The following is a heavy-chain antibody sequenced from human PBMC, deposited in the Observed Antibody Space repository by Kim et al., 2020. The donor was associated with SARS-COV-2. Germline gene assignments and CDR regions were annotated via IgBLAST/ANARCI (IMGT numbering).Heavy chain of an antibody. J-gene: IGHJ3*01. Sequence: GGSLRLSCAASGFTFVSYAMSWVRQAPGKGLEWVSAISGSGGSTYYADSVKGRFTISRDNSKNTLYLRDNSKHTLYLQMNSLRAEDTAVYYCAKSVVRGVGLDAFDVWGQGTMVTVSS. D-gene: IGHD3-10*01. CDR2: ISGSGGST. CDR3: AKSVVRGVGLDAFDV. CDR1: GFTFVSYA. V-gene: IGHV3-23*01.